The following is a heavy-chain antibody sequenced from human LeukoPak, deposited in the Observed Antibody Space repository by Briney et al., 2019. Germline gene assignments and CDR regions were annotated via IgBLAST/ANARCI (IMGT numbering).Heavy chain of an antibody. J-gene: IGHJ6*03. CDR1: GFTFSDYY. CDR2: ISSSGSSI. D-gene: IGHD1-14*01. Sequence: GGSLRLSCAASGFTFSDYYMSWIRQAPGKGLEWVSYISSSGSSIFYADSVKGRFTISRDNAKSSLFLQMNSLRAEDTAVYYCARASEDYYYYYMDVWGKGTTVTISS. CDR3: ARASEDYYYYYMDV. V-gene: IGHV3-11*01.